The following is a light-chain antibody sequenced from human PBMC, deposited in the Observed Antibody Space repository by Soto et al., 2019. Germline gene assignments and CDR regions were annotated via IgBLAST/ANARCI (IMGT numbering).Light chain of an antibody. CDR3: QPYGSSPPIP. J-gene: IGKJ5*01. CDR1: QSVSSSY. V-gene: IGKV3-20*01. Sequence: SPGTLSLSPGERATLSCMASQSVSSSYLAWYQQKPGQAPRLLIYGASSRATGIPDRFSGSGSGTDFTLTISRLEPEDFAVYYCQPYGSSPPIPFSQGRRPEI. CDR2: GAS.